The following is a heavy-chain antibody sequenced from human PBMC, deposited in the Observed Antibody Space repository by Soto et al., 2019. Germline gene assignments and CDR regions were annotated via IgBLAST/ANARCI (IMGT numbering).Heavy chain of an antibody. CDR3: ARGMWPDRFAN. D-gene: IGHD2-21*01. J-gene: IGHJ5*02. CDR2: FYQGGST. CDR1: GESLNYYY. Sequence: HVQLRQWGAGLLKPSDTLSLTCAVYGESLNYYYWSWIRQAPGKGLEWIGEFYQGGSTHYNPSVKRLCTVSVDLSSQQLSLKLTSVPAADTATYYWARGMWPDRFANWGQGTLVTVSS. V-gene: IGHV4-34*01.